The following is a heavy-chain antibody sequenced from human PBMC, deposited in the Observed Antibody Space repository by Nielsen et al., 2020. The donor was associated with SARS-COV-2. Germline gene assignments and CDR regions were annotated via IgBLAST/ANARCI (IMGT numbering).Heavy chain of an antibody. CDR2: INHSGST. Sequence: SETLSLTCTVSGGSISSGDYYWSWIRQPPGKGLEWIGEINHSGSTNYNPSLKSRVTISVDTSKNQFSLKLSSVTAADTAVYYCARVDGDSDYWGQGTLVTVSS. V-gene: IGHV4-39*07. J-gene: IGHJ4*02. D-gene: IGHD4-17*01. CDR1: GGSISSGDYY. CDR3: ARVDGDSDY.